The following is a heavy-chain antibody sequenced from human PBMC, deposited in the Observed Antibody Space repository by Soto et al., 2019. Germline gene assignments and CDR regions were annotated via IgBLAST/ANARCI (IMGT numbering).Heavy chain of an antibody. CDR1: GFPFSRSF. V-gene: IGHV3-11*01. Sequence: GGPMRLSCAAPGFPFSRSFMLWIRQAGGRGLEWISYISISGSTIHYADSVKGRFISSRDNDKKSRYLQMDSLRAEDTAVYYSARDWLRSNDDWGQGTLVTVSS. D-gene: IGHD5-12*01. CDR2: ISISGSTI. CDR3: ARDWLRSNDD. J-gene: IGHJ4*02.